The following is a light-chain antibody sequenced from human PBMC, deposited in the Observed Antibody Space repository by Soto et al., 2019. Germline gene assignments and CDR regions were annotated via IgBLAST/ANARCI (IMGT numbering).Light chain of an antibody. CDR3: HQFGDSPQT. CDR2: STS. Sequence: EIVLTQSPGTLSLSPGDRATLSCRASQSLSVSYIAWYQQKPGQAPRLLIYSTSTRATGIPDRFSGRGSGTHFTLAIRRLEPEDFAVYYCHQFGDSPQTFGQGTTVEV. J-gene: IGKJ1*01. CDR1: QSLSVSY. V-gene: IGKV3-20*01.